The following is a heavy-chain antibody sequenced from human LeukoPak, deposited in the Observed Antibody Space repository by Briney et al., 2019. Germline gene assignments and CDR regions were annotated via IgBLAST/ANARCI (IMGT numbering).Heavy chain of an antibody. Sequence: GGSLRLSCAASGFTFSSYGMHWVRQAPGKGLEWVAVVSSDGSNKNYGDSVKGRFTISRDNSKNTLYLQMNSLRAGDTAVYYCAQENYYDSSAYIDHWGQGTLVTVSS. CDR2: VSSDGSNK. J-gene: IGHJ4*02. CDR1: GFTFSSYG. CDR3: AQENYYDSSAYIDH. V-gene: IGHV3-30*03. D-gene: IGHD3-22*01.